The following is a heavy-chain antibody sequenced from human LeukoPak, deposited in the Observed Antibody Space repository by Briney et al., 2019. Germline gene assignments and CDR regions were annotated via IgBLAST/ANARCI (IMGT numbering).Heavy chain of an antibody. V-gene: IGHV7-4-1*02. D-gene: IGHD2-2*01. J-gene: IGHJ6*03. Sequence: ASVKVSCKASGYTFTRYAMNWVRQAPGQGLEWMGWINSNTGNPTYAQGFTGRFVFSLDTSVSTAYLEISSLKAEDTAVYYCAREGTTSWGYYYYMDVWGKGTTVTVSS. CDR3: AREGTTSWGYYYYMDV. CDR2: INSNTGNP. CDR1: GYTFTRYA.